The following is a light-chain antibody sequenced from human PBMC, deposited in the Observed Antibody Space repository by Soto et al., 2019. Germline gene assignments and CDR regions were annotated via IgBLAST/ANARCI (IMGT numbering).Light chain of an antibody. CDR2: AAS. J-gene: IGKJ5*01. Sequence: SASVGDRVTITCRASQGISSYFAWYQQKPGKAPKLLIYAASTLQSGVPSRFSGSGSGTEFTLTISSLQPEDFATYYCQHLDSYSTFGQGTRLEIK. V-gene: IGKV1-9*01. CDR1: QGISSY. CDR3: QHLDSYST.